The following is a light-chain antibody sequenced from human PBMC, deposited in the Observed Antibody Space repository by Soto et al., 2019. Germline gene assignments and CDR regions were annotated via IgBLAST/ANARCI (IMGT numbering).Light chain of an antibody. CDR1: QSVSTK. J-gene: IGKJ4*01. CDR3: QQYNNWPPFT. V-gene: IGKV3-15*01. CDR2: GAS. Sequence: EIVIAQSSATLSFSPVERATLSCRASQSVSTKLAWYQQKPGQAPRLLIYGASTRATGIPDRFSGSGSGTEFSLTISSLQSEDFAIYYCQQYNNWPPFTFGGGTKVDIK.